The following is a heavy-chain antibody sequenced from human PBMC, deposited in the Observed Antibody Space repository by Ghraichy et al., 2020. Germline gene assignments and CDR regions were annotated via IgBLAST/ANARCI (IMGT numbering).Heavy chain of an antibody. CDR2: TYYRSKWYN. J-gene: IGHJ5*02. V-gene: IGHV6-1*01. D-gene: IGHD2-2*01. Sequence: IEWLGRTYYRSKWYNDYAVSVKSRITINPDTSKNQFSLQLNSVTPEDTAVYYCSRDDAAFDPWGQGTLVT. CDR3: SRDDAAFDP.